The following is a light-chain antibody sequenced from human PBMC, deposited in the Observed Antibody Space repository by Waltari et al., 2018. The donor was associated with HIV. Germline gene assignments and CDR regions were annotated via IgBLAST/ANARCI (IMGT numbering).Light chain of an antibody. J-gene: IGKJ2*01. CDR3: MQGTHSPPYT. V-gene: IGKV2-30*02. CDR2: KVS. CDR1: ESLVPSDGNTY. Sequence: DVVMTQSPLSLPVTLGQPASISCRSSESLVPSDGNTYLTWFQQRPGQSPRPLIYKVSNRDSGVPDRFSGSGSGTDFTLKISRVEAEDVGVYYCMQGTHSPPYTFGQGTKLEIK.